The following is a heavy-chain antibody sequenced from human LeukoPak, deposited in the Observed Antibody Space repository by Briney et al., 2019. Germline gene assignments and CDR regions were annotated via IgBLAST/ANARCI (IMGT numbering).Heavy chain of an antibody. Sequence: SVKVSCKASGGTFSSYAISWVRQAPGQGLEWMGGIIPIFGTANYAQKFQGRVTITADESTSNAYMELTTLRPEDTPVYSCARGTNYYDSSGYHFDYWSQGPLVPVPS. D-gene: IGHD3-22*01. CDR1: GGTFSSYA. J-gene: IGHJ4*02. V-gene: IGHV1-69*13. CDR2: IIPIFGTA. CDR3: ARGTNYYDSSGYHFDY.